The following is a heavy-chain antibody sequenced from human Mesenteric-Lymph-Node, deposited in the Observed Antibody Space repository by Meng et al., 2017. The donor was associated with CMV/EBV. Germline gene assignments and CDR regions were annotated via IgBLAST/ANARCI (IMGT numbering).Heavy chain of an antibody. CDR1: GFTFTYYA. Sequence: GESLKISCATSGFTFTYYAMNWVRQAPGKGLEWVAGISGSDAFTYYASSVKGRFTISSDNAKNTVYLQMNTLTVDDTAVYYCAKAASNGWYYFDFWGQGMLVTVSS. J-gene: IGHJ4*02. V-gene: IGHV3-23*01. D-gene: IGHD2-15*01. CDR2: ISGSDAFT. CDR3: AKAASNGWYYFDF.